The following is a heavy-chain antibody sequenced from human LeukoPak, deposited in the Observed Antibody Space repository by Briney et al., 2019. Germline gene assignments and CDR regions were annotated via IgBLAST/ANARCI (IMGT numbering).Heavy chain of an antibody. Sequence: AASVKVSCKASEYTFTSYDINWVRQATGQGLEWMGWMNPKSGNTGYAQKFQGRVTMTRNTSISTAYMELSSLTFEDTAVYYCARGRHPGPTWISEYWGQGTLVTVSS. J-gene: IGHJ4*02. D-gene: IGHD5-12*01. CDR1: EYTFTSYD. CDR2: MNPKSGNT. V-gene: IGHV1-8*01. CDR3: ARGRHPGPTWISEY.